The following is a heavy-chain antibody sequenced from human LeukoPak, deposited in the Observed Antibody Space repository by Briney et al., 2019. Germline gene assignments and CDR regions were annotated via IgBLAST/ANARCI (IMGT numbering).Heavy chain of an antibody. V-gene: IGHV3-48*03. Sequence: GGSLRLSCAASGFTFSSYEMNWVRQAPGKGLEWVSYISSSGSTIYHADSVKGRFTISRDNAKNSLYLQMNSLRAEDTALYYCARGRMVRGVILYYYYMDVWGKGTTVTVSS. CDR3: ARGRMVRGVILYYYYMDV. CDR2: ISSSGSTI. J-gene: IGHJ6*03. D-gene: IGHD3-10*01. CDR1: GFTFSSYE.